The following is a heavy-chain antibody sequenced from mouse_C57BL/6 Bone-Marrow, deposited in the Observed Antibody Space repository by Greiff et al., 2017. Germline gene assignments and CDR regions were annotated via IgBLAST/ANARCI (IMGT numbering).Heavy chain of an antibody. V-gene: IGHV1-15*01. CDR1: GYTFTDYE. Sequence: VQLQQSGAELVRPGASVTLSCKASGYTFTDYEMHWVKQTPVHGLEWIGAIDPETGGTAYNQKFKGKAILTADKSSSTAYMELRSLTSEDSAVYYCTRPDYDYDGGRNWGQGTTLTVSS. CDR3: TRPDYDYDGGRN. CDR2: IDPETGGT. D-gene: IGHD2-4*01. J-gene: IGHJ2*01.